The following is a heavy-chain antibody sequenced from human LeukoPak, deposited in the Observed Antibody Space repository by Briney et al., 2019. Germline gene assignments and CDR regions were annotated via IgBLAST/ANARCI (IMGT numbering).Heavy chain of an antibody. D-gene: IGHD5-12*01. Sequence: GGSLRLSCTASGFTFGNYAMSWVRQAPGKGLEWVGFIRSKAYGGTTEYAASVKGRFTISRDDSKSIAYLQMNSLKTEDTAVYYCTRGGVATITFDYWGQGTLVTVSS. V-gene: IGHV3-49*04. CDR2: IRSKAYGGTT. CDR3: TRGGVATITFDY. J-gene: IGHJ4*02. CDR1: GFTFGNYA.